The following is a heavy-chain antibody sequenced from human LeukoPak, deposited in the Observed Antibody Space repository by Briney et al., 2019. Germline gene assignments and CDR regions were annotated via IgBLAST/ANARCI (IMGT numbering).Heavy chain of an antibody. D-gene: IGHD1-26*01. CDR1: GFTFSDYY. CDR2: ISGSGSSI. CDR3: ARRSGSYQADFDY. Sequence: GGSLRLSCAASGFTFSDYYMSWIRQAPGKGLEWVSYISGSGSSIYYADSVKGRFTISRDNAKNSLDLQMNSLEAEDTAVYYCARRSGSYQADFDYWGQGTLVTVSS. V-gene: IGHV3-11*01. J-gene: IGHJ4*02.